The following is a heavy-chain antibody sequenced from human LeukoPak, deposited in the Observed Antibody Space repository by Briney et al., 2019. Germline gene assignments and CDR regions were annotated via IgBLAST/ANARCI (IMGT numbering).Heavy chain of an antibody. Sequence: GGSLRLSCAASGFTFSSYAMSWVRQAPEKGLEWVSAISGSGGDTYYADSVKGRFTISRDNSKNTLYLQMSSLRAEDTAVYYCAKDLGSVVTPPSLDFWGQGTLVTVSS. J-gene: IGHJ4*02. CDR3: AKDLGSVVTPPSLDF. V-gene: IGHV3-23*01. D-gene: IGHD4-23*01. CDR1: GFTFSSYA. CDR2: ISGSGGDT.